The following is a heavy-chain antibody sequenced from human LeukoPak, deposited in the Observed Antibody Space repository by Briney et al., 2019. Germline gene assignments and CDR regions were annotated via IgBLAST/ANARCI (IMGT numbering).Heavy chain of an antibody. D-gene: IGHD3-22*01. Sequence: SQTLSLTCAVSGGSISSGGYSCSWIRQPPGKGLEWIGYIYYSGGTYYNPSLKSGFTISVDTSKKQFSLKLSSVTAADTAVYYCARSGDYYDSSGYYSGAFDIWGQGTMVTVSS. CDR2: IYYSGGT. J-gene: IGHJ3*02. CDR1: GGSISSGGYS. V-gene: IGHV4-30-4*07. CDR3: ARSGDYYDSSGYYSGAFDI.